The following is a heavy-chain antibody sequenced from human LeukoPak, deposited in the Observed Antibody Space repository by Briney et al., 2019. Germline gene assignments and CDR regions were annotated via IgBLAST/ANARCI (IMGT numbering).Heavy chain of an antibody. D-gene: IGHD3-9*01. Sequence: GGSLRLSCAASGFTFSSYAMQWVGQAAGKGLEGVAVISYDGSNKYYADSVKGRFTISRDNSKNTLYLQMNSLRAEDTAVYYCARGDYDILTGYYRPLYYYYGMDVWGQGTTVTVSS. CDR2: ISYDGSNK. CDR1: GFTFSSYA. J-gene: IGHJ6*02. CDR3: ARGDYDILTGYYRPLYYYYGMDV. V-gene: IGHV3-30*04.